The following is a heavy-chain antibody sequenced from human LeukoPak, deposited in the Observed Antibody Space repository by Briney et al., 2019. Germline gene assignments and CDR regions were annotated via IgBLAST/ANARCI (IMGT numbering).Heavy chain of an antibody. CDR2: IYFSGST. D-gene: IGHD1-26*01. Sequence: SETLSLTCTVSGGSISSYFWSWIWHPPGQGLERIGHIYFSGSTNYNPSLKSRVTISVDTSKNQYSLKLSSVTAADTAVYYCARHKSSGTYPLDYWGQGTLVTVSS. V-gene: IGHV4-59*08. CDR3: ARHKSSGTYPLDY. CDR1: GGSISSYF. J-gene: IGHJ4*02.